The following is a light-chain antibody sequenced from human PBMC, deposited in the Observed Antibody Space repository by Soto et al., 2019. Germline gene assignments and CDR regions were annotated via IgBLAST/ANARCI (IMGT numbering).Light chain of an antibody. J-gene: IGLJ2*01. V-gene: IGLV2-14*01. CDR3: SSYTSSSTPL. CDR2: DVS. CDR1: SSDVCGYNY. Sequence: QSALTQPASVSGSPGQSTTISCTGTSSDVCGYNYVSWYQQHPGKAPKLMIYDVSNRPSGVSNRFSGSKSGNTASLTISGLHAEDEADYYCSSYTSSSTPLFGGGTKLTVL.